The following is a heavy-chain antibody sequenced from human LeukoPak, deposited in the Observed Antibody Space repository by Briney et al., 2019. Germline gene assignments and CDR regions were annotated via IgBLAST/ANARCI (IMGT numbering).Heavy chain of an antibody. CDR3: AREFLSWAIDY. J-gene: IGHJ4*02. V-gene: IGHV3-48*03. Sequence: PGGSLRLSCAASGFTFSSYEMNWVRQAPGKGLEWASYISSSDSTIYYADSVKGRFTISRDNAKNSLYLQMNSLRAEDTAVYYCAREFLSWAIDYWGQGTLVTVSS. CDR2: ISSSDSTI. D-gene: IGHD2-15*01. CDR1: GFTFSSYE.